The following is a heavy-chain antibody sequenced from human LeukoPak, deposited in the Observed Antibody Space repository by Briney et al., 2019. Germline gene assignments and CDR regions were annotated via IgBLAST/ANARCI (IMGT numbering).Heavy chain of an antibody. J-gene: IGHJ6*03. D-gene: IGHD3-3*01. CDR2: IIPIFGTA. CDR1: GGTFSSYA. Sequence: GASMKVSCKASGGTFSSYAISWVRQAPGQGLEWMGGIIPIFGTANYAQKFQGRVTITTDESTSTAYMELSSLRSEDTAVYYCARDLDSRSNMDVWGKGTTVTVSS. CDR3: ARDLDSRSNMDV. V-gene: IGHV1-69*05.